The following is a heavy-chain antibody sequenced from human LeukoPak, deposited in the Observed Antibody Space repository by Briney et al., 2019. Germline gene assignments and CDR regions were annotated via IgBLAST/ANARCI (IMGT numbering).Heavy chain of an antibody. J-gene: IGHJ4*02. Sequence: RTSETLSLTCTVSCGSISSYYWSWIRQPPGKGLEWIGYIDNSGNTNSNPSLKSRVTMSVDTSKNQFSLKLSSVIAADTAVYYCARGRITIFGVVIPHFDNWGQGTLVTVSS. CDR3: ARGRITIFGVVIPHFDN. V-gene: IGHV4-59*01. D-gene: IGHD3-3*01. CDR2: IDNSGNT. CDR1: CGSISSYY.